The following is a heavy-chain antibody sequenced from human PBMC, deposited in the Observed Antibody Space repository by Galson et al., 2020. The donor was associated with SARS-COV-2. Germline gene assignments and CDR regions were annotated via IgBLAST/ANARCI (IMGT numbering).Heavy chain of an antibody. CDR3: LKEGDTIHQDY. CDR1: AFTASTSY. V-gene: IGHV3-53*01. Sequence: GGSLRLPCAASAFTASTSYISCVRQAPEKGLDWVSRIYPNNNRFYADSVKGRFTISRDNSRNTLFLQMNSLRDEDTAVYYCLKEGDTIHQDYCGQGTLGTVPS. D-gene: IGHD2-2*02. J-gene: IGHJ4*02. CDR2: IYPNNNR.